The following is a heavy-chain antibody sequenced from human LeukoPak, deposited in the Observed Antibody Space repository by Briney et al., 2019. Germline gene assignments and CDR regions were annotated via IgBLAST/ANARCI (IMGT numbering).Heavy chain of an antibody. J-gene: IGHJ4*02. D-gene: IGHD6-19*01. CDR2: FDPIDGET. CDR3: ARRRSEEFVFDC. Sequence: ASVTVSCKVSGYTLTELSMHWVRQAPGKGLGWMGGFDPIDGETIYAQKFQGRVIMAEDTFTDTAYMEVSSLRSEDTAVYYCARRRSEEFVFDCWCQGTRAIVSS. V-gene: IGHV1-24*01. CDR1: GYTLTELS.